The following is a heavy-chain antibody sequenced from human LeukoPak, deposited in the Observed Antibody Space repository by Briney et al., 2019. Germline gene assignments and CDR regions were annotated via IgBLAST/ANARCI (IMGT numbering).Heavy chain of an antibody. J-gene: IGHJ4*02. CDR1: GGSISSSDYY. CDR2: IYYSGST. Sequence: PSQTLSLTCTVSGGSISSSDYYWSWIRQPPGKGLEWIVYIYYSGSTYYNPSLKSRVTISVDTSKNQFSLKLSSVTAADTAVYYCARVPWRLQYFDYWGQGTLVTVSS. CDR3: ARVPWRLQYFDY. D-gene: IGHD4-11*01. V-gene: IGHV4-30-4*08.